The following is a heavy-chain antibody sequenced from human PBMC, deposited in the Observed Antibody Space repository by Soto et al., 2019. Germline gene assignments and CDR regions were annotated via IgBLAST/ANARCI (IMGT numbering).Heavy chain of an antibody. V-gene: IGHV3-7*01. Sequence: TGGSLRLSCAASEFNFSRYWMSWVRQAPGKGLEWVANIKQDGSEKYYVDSVKGRFTISRDNAKNSLYLQMNSLRAEDTAVYYCAREGDGSGFFIDFWGQGTLVTVSS. CDR1: EFNFSRYW. CDR3: AREGDGSGFFIDF. J-gene: IGHJ4*02. CDR2: IKQDGSEK. D-gene: IGHD3-22*01.